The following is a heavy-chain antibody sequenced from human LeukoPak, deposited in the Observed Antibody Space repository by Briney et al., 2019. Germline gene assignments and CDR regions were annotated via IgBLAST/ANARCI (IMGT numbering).Heavy chain of an antibody. CDR2: IYYSGST. V-gene: IGHV4-59*08. CDR3: ARQGSGNYLSPVNY. Sequence: PLETLSLTCTVSGGSISSYYWSWIRQPPGKGLEWIGYIYYSGSTNYNPSLKSRVTISVDTSKNQFSLKLSSVTAADTAVYYCARQGSGNYLSPVNYWGQGTLVTVSS. CDR1: GGSISSYY. J-gene: IGHJ4*02. D-gene: IGHD1-26*01.